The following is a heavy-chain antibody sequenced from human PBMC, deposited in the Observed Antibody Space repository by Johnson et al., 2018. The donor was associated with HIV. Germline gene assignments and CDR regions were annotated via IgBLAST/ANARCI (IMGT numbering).Heavy chain of an antibody. V-gene: IGHV3-74*02. D-gene: IGHD6-6*01. CDR3: ARAQLLADDAFNK. CDR1: GFTISTFW. Sequence: VQLVESGGALVQPGGSLRLSCEVSGFTISTFWMHWARQVPGEGLMWVSRISGDGSSLSYADSVKGRFTISRDNAKITLYLQLNSLRVEDTAIYYCARAQLLADDAFNKWGQGTMVTVSS. J-gene: IGHJ3*02. CDR2: ISGDGSSL.